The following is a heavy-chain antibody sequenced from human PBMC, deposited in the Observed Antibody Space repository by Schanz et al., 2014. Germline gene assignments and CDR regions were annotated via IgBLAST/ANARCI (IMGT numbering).Heavy chain of an antibody. D-gene: IGHD3-3*01. Sequence: EVQMLESGGGLVQPGGSLRLSCVASGFTFRRYGMSWVRQAPGKGLEWVSVIAGDGGGPNYVDSGKGRFTISRDNSDNPLDLQMNNLRAEDTAVYYCARGSGTFDSWGQGTLVTVSS. J-gene: IGHJ4*02. V-gene: IGHV3-23*01. CDR3: ARGSGTFDS. CDR2: IAGDGGGP. CDR1: GFTFRRYG.